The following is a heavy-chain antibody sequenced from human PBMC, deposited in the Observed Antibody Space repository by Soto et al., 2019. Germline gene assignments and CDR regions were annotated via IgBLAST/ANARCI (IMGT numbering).Heavy chain of an antibody. CDR2: IYGGGGT. D-gene: IGHD3-22*01. CDR1: GCTVSNSY. V-gene: IGHV3-66*01. Sequence: GGSLRLSWAAAGCTVSNSYMRWVRKAPGRGLEWVSVIYGGGGTNYADSVKGRSTISRDNSKNTVFFQMNSLRAEDTAVYYCARVQLYYNDISGRPLNAFDIWGQGTMVTVSS. CDR3: ARVQLYYNDISGRPLNAFDI. J-gene: IGHJ3*02.